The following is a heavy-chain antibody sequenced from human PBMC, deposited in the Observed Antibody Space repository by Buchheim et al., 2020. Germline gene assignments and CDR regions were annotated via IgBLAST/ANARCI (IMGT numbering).Heavy chain of an antibody. J-gene: IGHJ6*02. CDR1: GFTFSSYW. Sequence: EVQLVESGGGLVQPGGSLRLSCAASGFTFSSYWMSWVRQAPGKGLEWVANIKQDGSEKYYVDSVKGRFTLSRDNAKNSLYLQMNSLRAEDTAVYYCARDLSYYDSSGYYYPYYYYYGMDVWGQGTT. V-gene: IGHV3-7*01. CDR3: ARDLSYYDSSGYYYPYYYYYGMDV. D-gene: IGHD3-22*01. CDR2: IKQDGSEK.